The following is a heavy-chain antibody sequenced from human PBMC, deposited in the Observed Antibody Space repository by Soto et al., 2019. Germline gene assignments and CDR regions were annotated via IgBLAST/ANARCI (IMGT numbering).Heavy chain of an antibody. Sequence: LRISCNGSGYILPNHWIVWLRQMPGKGLEWMGSIYPADSDTRYRPSFQGQVPISADESITTAYLQWTRLKASDTAMYYCARAYGPDGMDVWGQGTPVTVSS. CDR1: GYILPNHW. CDR2: IYPADSDT. D-gene: IGHD4-17*01. J-gene: IGHJ6*02. CDR3: ARAYGPDGMDV. V-gene: IGHV5-51*01.